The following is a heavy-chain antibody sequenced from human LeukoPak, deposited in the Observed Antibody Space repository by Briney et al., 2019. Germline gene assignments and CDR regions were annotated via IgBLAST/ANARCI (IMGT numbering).Heavy chain of an antibody. J-gene: IGHJ4*02. CDR3: ARRAGDYSHPYDY. CDR1: GFIFSSYW. V-gene: IGHV3-7*03. CDR2: IKEDGSDK. Sequence: PGGSLRLSCAASGFIFSSYWMAWVRQAPGKGLEWVANIKEDGSDKNYVDSVKGRFTISRDNAKNTLYLQMNSLRAEDTAVYYCARRAGDYSHPYDYWGQGTLVTVSS. D-gene: IGHD3-22*01.